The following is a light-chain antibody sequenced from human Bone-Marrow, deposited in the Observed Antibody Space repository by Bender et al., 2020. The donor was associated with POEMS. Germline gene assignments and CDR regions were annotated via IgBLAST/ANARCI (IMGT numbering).Light chain of an antibody. Sequence: SYVLTQPPSVSVAPGQTARITCGGDNIGSYSVHWYQQKPGQAPVLVVYDDSDRPSGIPERFSGSNSGNTATLTISRVEAGDEADYHCQVWDSSSDDSGVFGGGTKLTVL. CDR3: QVWDSSSDDSGV. V-gene: IGLV3-21*02. CDR2: DDS. CDR1: NIGSYS. J-gene: IGLJ2*01.